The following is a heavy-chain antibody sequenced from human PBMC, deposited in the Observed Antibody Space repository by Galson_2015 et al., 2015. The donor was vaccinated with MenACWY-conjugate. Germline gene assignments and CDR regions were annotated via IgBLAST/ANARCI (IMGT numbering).Heavy chain of an antibody. CDR2: ISAYNGNT. D-gene: IGHD4-17*01. Sequence: VKVSCKASGYTFTSYGLSWVRQAPGQGLEWMGWISAYNGNTNYAQKLQGRVTMTTDTSTSTAYMELRSLRSDDTAVYYCARAYETVTTGHDAFEIWGQGTMVTVSS. CDR3: ARAYETVTTGHDAFEI. CDR1: GYTFTSYG. J-gene: IGHJ3*02. V-gene: IGHV1-18*01.